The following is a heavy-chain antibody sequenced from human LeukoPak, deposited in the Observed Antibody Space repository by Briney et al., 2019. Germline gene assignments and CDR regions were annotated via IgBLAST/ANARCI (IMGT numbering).Heavy chain of an antibody. CDR3: ARDQYSSSSDSNFDY. CDR2: INHSEST. J-gene: IGHJ4*02. D-gene: IGHD6-6*01. Sequence: PSETLSLTCAVYGGSFSGYYWSWIRQPPGKGLEWIGEINHSESTNYNPSLKSRVTISVDTSKNQFSLKLSSVTAADTAVYYCARDQYSSSSDSNFDYWGQGTLVTVSS. CDR1: GGSFSGYY. V-gene: IGHV4-34*01.